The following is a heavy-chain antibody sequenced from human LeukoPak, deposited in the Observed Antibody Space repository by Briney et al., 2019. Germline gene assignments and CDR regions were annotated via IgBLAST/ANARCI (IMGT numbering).Heavy chain of an antibody. D-gene: IGHD5-18*01. J-gene: IGHJ4*02. CDR1: GFTFSSYS. V-gene: IGHV3-15*07. Sequence: GGSLRLSCAASGFTFSSYSMNWVRQAPGKGLEWVGHIKGKTDGGTTDYAAPVQGRFTISRDDSKNTLFLQMNSLKTEDTAVYYCTTGTWIQLWLADYWGQGTLVTVSS. CDR3: TTGTWIQLWLADY. CDR2: IKGKTDGGTT.